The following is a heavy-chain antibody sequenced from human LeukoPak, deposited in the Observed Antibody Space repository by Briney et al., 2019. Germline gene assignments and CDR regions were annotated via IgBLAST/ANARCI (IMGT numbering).Heavy chain of an antibody. D-gene: IGHD3-9*01. CDR1: GFTFSTYW. V-gene: IGHV3-74*01. CDR3: VRGPVLQYFDWLFDY. J-gene: IGHJ4*02. CDR2: IYNDANAS. Sequence: GGSLRLSCAASGFTFSTYWMHWVRQAPGKGLVWVSLIYNDANASSYADSVKGRFTISRDNAKNTLYLQMNSLRADDTAVYYCVRGPVLQYFDWLFDYWGQGTLVTVSS.